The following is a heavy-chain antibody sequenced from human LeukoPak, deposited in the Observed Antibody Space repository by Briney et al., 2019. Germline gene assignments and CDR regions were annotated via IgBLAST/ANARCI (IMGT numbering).Heavy chain of an antibody. J-gene: IGHJ4*02. D-gene: IGHD2-21*02. CDR3: ARRDYYFDY. V-gene: IGHV3-48*03. Sequence: GGSLRLSCAASGFTFSSYEVNWVSQAPGKGLERVSYISSSGSTIYYADSVKGRFTISTDNAKNSLYLQMNSLRAEDTAVYYCARRDYYFDYWGQGTLVTVSS. CDR1: GFTFSSYE. CDR2: ISSSGSTI.